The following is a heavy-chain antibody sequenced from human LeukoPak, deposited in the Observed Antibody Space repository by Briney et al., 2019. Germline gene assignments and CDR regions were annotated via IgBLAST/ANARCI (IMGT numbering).Heavy chain of an antibody. J-gene: IGHJ4*02. Sequence: PGGSLRLSCATSGFTFSDYWMNWFRQAPGKGPEWVAIIKQDGSQTHYVDFVKGRFTISRDNDKSSLFLQMNSLRDEDTAVYYCAQGQGWLSDSWGQGIQVTVTS. D-gene: IGHD3-9*01. V-gene: IGHV3-7*03. CDR2: IKQDGSQT. CDR1: GFTFSDYW. CDR3: AQGQGWLSDS.